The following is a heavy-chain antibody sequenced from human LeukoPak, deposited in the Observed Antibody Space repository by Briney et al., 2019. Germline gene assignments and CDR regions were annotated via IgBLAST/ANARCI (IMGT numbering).Heavy chain of an antibody. CDR3: ARVDNYDSGTYYMDWLDP. J-gene: IGHJ5*02. CDR2: ISAYNGKT. CDR1: GFTFTNYY. D-gene: IGHD3-10*01. V-gene: IGHV1-18*01. Sequence: ASVKVSCKASGFTFTNYYITWVRQAPGQGLEWMGWISAYNGKTNYAQNLQDRVTMTTDTTTSTAYMEVRSLRSDDTAVYYCARVDNYDSGTYYMDWLDPWGQGTLVTVSS.